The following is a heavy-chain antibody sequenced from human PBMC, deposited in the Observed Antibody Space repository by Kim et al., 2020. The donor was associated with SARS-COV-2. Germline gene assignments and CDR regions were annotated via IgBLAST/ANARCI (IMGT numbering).Heavy chain of an antibody. CDR2: T. J-gene: IGHJ4*02. V-gene: IGHV4-39*01. D-gene: IGHD2-21*01. CDR3: ARHVMVGDRDY. Sequence: TYYNPSLQSRVTISVDTSKNQFSLKLSSVTAADTAVYYCARHVMVGDRDYWGQGTLVTVSS.